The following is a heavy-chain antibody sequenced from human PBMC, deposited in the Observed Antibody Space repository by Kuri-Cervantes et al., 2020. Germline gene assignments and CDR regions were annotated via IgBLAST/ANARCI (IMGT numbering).Heavy chain of an antibody. J-gene: IGHJ6*03. Sequence: GGSLRLSCAASGFTFSSYSMNWVRQAPGKGLEWISYISSSSSTIYYADSVKGRFTISRDNAKNSLYLQMNSLRTEDTALYYCAKDAVAGQYYYYYYMDVWGKGTTVTVSS. CDR1: GFTFSSYS. V-gene: IGHV3-48*04. CDR3: AKDAVAGQYYYYYYMDV. CDR2: ISSSSSTI. D-gene: IGHD6-19*01.